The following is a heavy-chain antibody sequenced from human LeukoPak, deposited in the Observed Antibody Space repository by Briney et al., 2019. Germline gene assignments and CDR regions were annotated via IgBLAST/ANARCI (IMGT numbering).Heavy chain of an antibody. CDR2: IYYSGST. CDR3: ARHRYSGYDYGWFDP. D-gene: IGHD5-12*01. J-gene: IGHJ5*02. CDR1: GGSISSYY. Sequence: SETLSLTCTVSGGSISSYYWSWIRQPPGKGPEWNGYIYYSGSTNLNPALKSRVTISVDTSKNQFFLKLSSVTAADTAVYYCARHRYSGYDYGWFDPWGQGTLVTVSS. V-gene: IGHV4-59*01.